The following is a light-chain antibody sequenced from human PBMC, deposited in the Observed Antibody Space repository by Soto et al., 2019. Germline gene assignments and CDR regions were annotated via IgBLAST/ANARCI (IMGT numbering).Light chain of an antibody. CDR3: QQYNNFPLT. Sequence: EIVMTQSPATLSVSPGERATLSCRASHRVSSYLAWYQQKPGQAPRLLIYGASTRATGIPARFSGSGSGTEFTLTISSLQSEDFAVYYCQQYNNFPLTFGSGTKVEIK. CDR2: GAS. V-gene: IGKV3-15*01. J-gene: IGKJ4*01. CDR1: HRVSSY.